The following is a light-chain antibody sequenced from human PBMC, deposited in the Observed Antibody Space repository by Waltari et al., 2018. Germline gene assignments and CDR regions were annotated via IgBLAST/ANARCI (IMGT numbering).Light chain of an antibody. CDR3: QYHGALPIT. J-gene: IGKJ4*01. V-gene: IGKV3-20*01. Sequence: VLTQSPGTLSLSPGESATLSCRASQSVTSTYLAWYHQKPGQAPRLLIFSSFRRATDIPERFSGSGSGTDFTLTINRLEPEDFAVYYCQYHGALPITFGGGTKVDI. CDR1: QSVTSTY. CDR2: SSF.